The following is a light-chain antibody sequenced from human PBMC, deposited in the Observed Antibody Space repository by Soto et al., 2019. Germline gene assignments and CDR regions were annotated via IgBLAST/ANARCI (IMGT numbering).Light chain of an antibody. V-gene: IGLV4-60*03. CDR3: ETWDSNTRV. Sequence: QSVLTQSSSASASLGSSVKLTCTLSSGHSSYIIAWHQQQPGKAPRYLMKLEGSGSYNKGSGVPDRFSGSSSGTDRYLTISHLQSEDEADYYCETWDSNTRVFGTGTKLTVL. CDR2: LEGSGSY. CDR1: SGHSSYI. J-gene: IGLJ1*01.